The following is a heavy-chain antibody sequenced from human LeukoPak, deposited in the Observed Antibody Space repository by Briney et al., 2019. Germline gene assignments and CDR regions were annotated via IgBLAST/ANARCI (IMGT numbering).Heavy chain of an antibody. CDR2: ISTSGSTI. D-gene: IGHD3-22*01. CDR1: GFTFSNYE. V-gene: IGHV3-48*03. Sequence: GGSLRLSCAASGFTFSNYEMNWVRQDPGKGLEWVSYISTSGSTIYYADSVKGRFTISRDNGKSSLYLQMNSLRAEDTAVYYCARGVYDSTGYYQYWGQGTLVTVSS. CDR3: ARGVYDSTGYYQY. J-gene: IGHJ4*02.